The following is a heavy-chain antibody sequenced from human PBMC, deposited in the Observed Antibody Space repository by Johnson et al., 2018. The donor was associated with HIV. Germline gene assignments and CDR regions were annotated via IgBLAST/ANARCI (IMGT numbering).Heavy chain of an antibody. Sequence: VQLVESGGGVVQPGRSLRLACAASGFTFGTYAMHWVRQAPGKGLEWVSYISSSGSTIYYADSVKGRFTISRDNAKNSLYLQMNSLRAEDTAVYYCARGGDGYNSRFREPFGAFDIWGQGTMVTVSS. CDR3: ARGGDGYNSRFREPFGAFDI. J-gene: IGHJ3*02. D-gene: IGHD5-24*01. CDR1: GFTFGTYA. V-gene: IGHV3-48*04. CDR2: ISSSGSTI.